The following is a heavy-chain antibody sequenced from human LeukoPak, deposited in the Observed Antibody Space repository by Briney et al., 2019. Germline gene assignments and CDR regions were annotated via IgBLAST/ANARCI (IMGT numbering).Heavy chain of an antibody. CDR2: ISSSSSYI. CDR3: ARGGCTSTSCYLFDY. Sequence: GGSLRLSCAASTFTFSSYSMSWVRQAPGKGLEWVSSISSSSSYIYYSDSVKGRFTISRDNAKNSLYLQMNSLRAEDTAVYYCARGGCTSTSCYLFDYWGQGTLVTVSS. V-gene: IGHV3-21*01. D-gene: IGHD2-2*01. CDR1: TFTFSSYS. J-gene: IGHJ4*02.